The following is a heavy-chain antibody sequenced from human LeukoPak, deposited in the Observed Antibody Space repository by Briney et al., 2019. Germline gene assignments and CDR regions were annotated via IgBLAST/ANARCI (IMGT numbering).Heavy chain of an antibody. D-gene: IGHD5/OR15-5a*01. V-gene: IGHV4-39*01. CDR2: IYYSGST. J-gene: IGHJ6*02. Sequence: KASETLSLTCTVSGGSISSSSYYWGWIRQPPGKGLEWIGSIYYSGSTYYNPSLKSRVTISVDTSKNQFSLKLSSVTAADTAVYYCARHVYDLDYYYYYGMDVWGQGTTVTVSS. CDR3: ARHVYDLDYYYYYGMDV. CDR1: GGSISSSSYY.